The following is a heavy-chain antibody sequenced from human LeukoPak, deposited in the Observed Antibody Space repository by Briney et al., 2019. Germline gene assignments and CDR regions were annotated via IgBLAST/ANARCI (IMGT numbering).Heavy chain of an antibody. CDR3: ARDLLDTSGWYGFYFDF. CDR2: ITASGTAM. CDR1: GFTFSSYS. D-gene: IGHD6-19*01. J-gene: IGHJ4*02. Sequence: PGGSLRLSCAASGFTFSSYSMNWVRQAPGKGLEWVSHITASGTAMFYADSVKGRFTISRDNSKNTLYLQMNSLRVEDTAVYYCARDLLDTSGWYGFYFDFWGQGTLVTVSS. V-gene: IGHV3-48*01.